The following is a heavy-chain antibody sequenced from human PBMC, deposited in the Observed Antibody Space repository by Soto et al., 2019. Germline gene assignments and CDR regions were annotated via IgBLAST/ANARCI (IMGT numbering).Heavy chain of an antibody. D-gene: IGHD1-7*01. CDR2: TFPSNSDT. J-gene: IGHJ4*02. CDR3: GRLEDTGTVVDY. CDR1: GYRFTNHW. V-gene: IGHV5-51*01. Sequence: GESLKISREGSGYRFTNHWIAWVRQMPGKGLEWMGITFPSNSDTRYNSSFQGHVTISVDRSITTAYLQWSSLRASDTAIYYCGRLEDTGTVVDYWGQGTLVTVSS.